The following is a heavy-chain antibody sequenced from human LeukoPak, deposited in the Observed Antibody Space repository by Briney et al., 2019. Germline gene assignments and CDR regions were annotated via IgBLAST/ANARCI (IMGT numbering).Heavy chain of an antibody. CDR2: ISSSDSTI. CDR1: GFTFSDYY. Sequence: GGSQRLPCAASGFTFSDYYMSWIRQAPGKGLEWVSYISSSDSTIYYADSVKGRFTISRDNAKNSLYLQMNSLRAEDTAVYYCARYRGYRAHDYWGQGTLVTVSS. CDR3: ARYRGYRAHDY. D-gene: IGHD5-12*01. V-gene: IGHV3-11*01. J-gene: IGHJ4*02.